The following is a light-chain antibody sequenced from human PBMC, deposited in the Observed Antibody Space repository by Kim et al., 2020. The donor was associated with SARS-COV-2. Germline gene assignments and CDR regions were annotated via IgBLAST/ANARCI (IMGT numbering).Light chain of an antibody. V-gene: IGKV2-28*01. CDR3: MQALQTPPYT. J-gene: IGKJ2*01. Sequence: DIVMTQSPLSLPVTPGEPASISCRSSQSLLHSNGYNYLDWYLQKPGQSPQLLIYLGSNRASGVPDRFSGSGSATDFTLKISRVEAEDVGVYYCMQALQTPPYTFGQGTKLEI. CDR1: QSLLHSNGYNY. CDR2: LGS.